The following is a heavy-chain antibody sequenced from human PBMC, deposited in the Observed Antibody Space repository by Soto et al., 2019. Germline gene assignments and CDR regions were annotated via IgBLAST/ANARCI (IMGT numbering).Heavy chain of an antibody. D-gene: IGHD6-13*01. CDR1: GYDFTAYD. Sequence: RASVKVSCKASGYDFTAYDINWVRHASGQGLEWMGWMNPINGATGSARRFQGRVSMTRNTATGTAYMELTSLRLDDTAVYYCGRGPSPRAPAGGTPYYYAMDVWGQGTTVTVSS. V-gene: IGHV1-8*02. CDR3: GRGPSPRAPAGGTPYYYAMDV. CDR2: MNPINGAT. J-gene: IGHJ6*02.